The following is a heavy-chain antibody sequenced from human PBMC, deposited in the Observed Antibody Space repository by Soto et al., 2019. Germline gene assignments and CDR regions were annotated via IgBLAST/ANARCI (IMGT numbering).Heavy chain of an antibody. CDR1: GFTFSSYS. D-gene: IGHD6-13*01. V-gene: IGHV3-48*02. J-gene: IGHJ4*02. Sequence: EVHLVESGGGLVQPGGSLILSCAASGFTFSSYSLNWVRQAPGKGLEWVSYITSSGTTVYYADSVRGRFTISRDNAKTSLYLQMNSLRDDDTAVYYCARGSSNWAYYFDFWGQGTLVTVSS. CDR3: ARGSSNWAYYFDF. CDR2: ITSSGTTV.